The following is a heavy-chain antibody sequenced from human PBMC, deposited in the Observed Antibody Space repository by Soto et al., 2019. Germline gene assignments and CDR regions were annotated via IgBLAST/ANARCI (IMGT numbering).Heavy chain of an antibody. CDR1: GGSISTYY. V-gene: IGHV4-4*07. J-gene: IGHJ3*02. CDR2: VYISGST. Sequence: QVQLQESGPGLVKPSETLSLTCTVSGGSISTYYWNWIRQSAGKGLEWIGRVYISGSTNYHPSLKSRVAMSVDTSNNQFSLTVTSVTAADTAVYYCASGVRVGFDILGQGPMVTLSS. D-gene: IGHD2-2*01. CDR3: ASGVRVGFDI.